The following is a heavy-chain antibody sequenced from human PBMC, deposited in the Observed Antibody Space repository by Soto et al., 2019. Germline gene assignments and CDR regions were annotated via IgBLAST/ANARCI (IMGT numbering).Heavy chain of an antibody. CDR2: TYYRSKWYN. Sequence: QTLSLTCAISGDSVSSNSAAWNWIGQSPSRGLEWLGRTYYRSKWYNDYAVSVKSRITINPDTSKNQFSLQLNSVTPEDTAVYYCARIPRFYIAVAGDYFDYWGEGTLVTVSS. CDR1: GDSVSSNSAA. V-gene: IGHV6-1*01. CDR3: ARIPRFYIAVAGDYFDY. J-gene: IGHJ4*02. D-gene: IGHD6-19*01.